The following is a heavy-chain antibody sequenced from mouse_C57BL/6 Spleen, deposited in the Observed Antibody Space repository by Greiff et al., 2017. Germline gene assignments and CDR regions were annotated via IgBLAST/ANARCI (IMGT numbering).Heavy chain of an antibody. CDR3: TTGSSYYYFDY. D-gene: IGHD1-1*01. J-gene: IGHJ2*01. CDR2: IDPENGDT. V-gene: IGHV14-4*01. Sequence: VQLQPSGAELVRPGASVKLSCTASGFNIKDDYMHWVKQRPEQGLEWIGWIDPENGDTEYASKFQGKATITADTSSNTAYLQLSSLTSEDTAVYYCTTGSSYYYFDYWGQGTTLTGSS. CDR1: GFNIKDDY.